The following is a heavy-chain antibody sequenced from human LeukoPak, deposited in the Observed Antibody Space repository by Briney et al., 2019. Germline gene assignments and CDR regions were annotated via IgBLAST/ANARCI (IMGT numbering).Heavy chain of an antibody. CDR1: GYTFTGYY. J-gene: IGHJ6*02. V-gene: IGHV1-2*02. D-gene: IGHD2-2*01. CDR2: INPNSGDT. Sequence: GASVKVSRKASGYTFTGYYMHWVRQAPGQGLEWMGWINPNSGDTNYAQKFQGRVTMTRDTSISTAYMELSRLRSDDTAVYYCALLYCSSTSCQVYGMDVWGQGTTVTVSS. CDR3: ALLYCSSTSCQVYGMDV.